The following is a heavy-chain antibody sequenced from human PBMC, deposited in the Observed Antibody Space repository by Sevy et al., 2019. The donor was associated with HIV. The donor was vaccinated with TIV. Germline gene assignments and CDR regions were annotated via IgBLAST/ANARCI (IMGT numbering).Heavy chain of an antibody. Sequence: QLGGSLRLSCAASGFTFRSYAMNWVRQAPGKGLNWVSSIFGSGGTTYYADSVRGRFTISRDTSKNTLFLQMNSLRTEDTALYYCAGGRFDSSGSFDAFDIWGQGTMVTVSS. J-gene: IGHJ3*02. CDR1: GFTFRSYA. D-gene: IGHD3-22*01. CDR2: IFGSGGTT. CDR3: AGGRFDSSGSFDAFDI. V-gene: IGHV3-23*01.